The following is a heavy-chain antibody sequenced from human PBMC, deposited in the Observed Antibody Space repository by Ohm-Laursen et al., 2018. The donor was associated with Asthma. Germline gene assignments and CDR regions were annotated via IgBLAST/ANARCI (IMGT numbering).Heavy chain of an antibody. D-gene: IGHD6-6*01. J-gene: IGHJ4*02. V-gene: IGHV4-34*01. CDR2: INHSGST. CDR3: ARATYNSSSSDY. CDR1: GGSFSGYY. Sequence: SDTLSLTCAVYGGSFSGYYWSWIRQPPGKGLEWIGEINHSGSTNYNPSLKSRVTISVDTSKNQFSLKLSPVTAADTAVYYCARATYNSSSSDYWGQGTLVTVSS.